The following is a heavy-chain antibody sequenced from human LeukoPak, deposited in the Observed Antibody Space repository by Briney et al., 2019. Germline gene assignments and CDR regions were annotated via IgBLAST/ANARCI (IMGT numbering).Heavy chain of an antibody. D-gene: IGHD3-16*01. CDR1: GLTFIDAY. J-gene: IGHJ5*02. Sequence: GGSLRLSCAVSGLTFIDAYMTWVRQAPGRALEWVGLIKSTPDGGTTHYAAPVRGRFTVSRGDSKNTLFLQMNSLKTEDTAVYYCTTSSWGNPVSWGQGTLATVSS. V-gene: IGHV3-15*01. CDR2: IKSTPDGGTT. CDR3: TTSSWGNPVS.